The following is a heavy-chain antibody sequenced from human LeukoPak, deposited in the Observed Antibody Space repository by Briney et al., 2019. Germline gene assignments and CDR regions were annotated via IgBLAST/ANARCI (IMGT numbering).Heavy chain of an antibody. CDR2: VYSSGST. J-gene: IGHJ4*02. CDR1: GGSISSYY. D-gene: IGHD5-18*01. Sequence: SETLSLTCTVSGGSISSYYGSWIRQPPGKGLEWIGYVYSSGSTNYNPSLKSRVIISVDTSKNQFSLKLSSVTAAGTAVYYCARYSYGGYYFDYWGQGTLVTVSS. CDR3: ARYSYGGYYFDY. V-gene: IGHV4-59*01.